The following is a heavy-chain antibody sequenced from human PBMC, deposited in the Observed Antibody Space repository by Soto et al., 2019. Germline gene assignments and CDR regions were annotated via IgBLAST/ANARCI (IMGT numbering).Heavy chain of an antibody. CDR2: INPNSGGT. Sequence: QVQLVQSGAEVKKPGASVKVSCKASGYTFTGYYMHWVRQAPGQGLEWMGWINPNSGGTNYAQKFQGWVTMTRDTSINTAYMELSRLRSDDTAVYYCARDSYSSGYYSFDYWGQGTLVTVSS. CDR3: ARDSYSSGYYSFDY. CDR1: GYTFTGYY. J-gene: IGHJ4*02. D-gene: IGHD3-22*01. V-gene: IGHV1-2*04.